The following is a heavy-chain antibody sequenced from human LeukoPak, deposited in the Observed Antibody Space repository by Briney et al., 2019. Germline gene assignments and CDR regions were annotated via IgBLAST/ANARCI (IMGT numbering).Heavy chain of an antibody. CDR1: GGSMSSSSYY. D-gene: IGHD4-17*01. Sequence: SETLSLTCTVSGGSMSSSSYYWGWIRQPPGKGLEWIGSIYYSGSTYYNPSLKSRVTISVDTSKNQFSLKLSSVTAADTAVYYCARRTSHGDYWYFDLWGRGTLVTVSS. J-gene: IGHJ2*01. V-gene: IGHV4-39*01. CDR3: ARRTSHGDYWYFDL. CDR2: IYYSGST.